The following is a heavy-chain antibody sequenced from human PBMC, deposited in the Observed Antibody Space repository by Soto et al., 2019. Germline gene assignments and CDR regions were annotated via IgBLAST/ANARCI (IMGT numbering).Heavy chain of an antibody. Sequence: SETLSLTCTVSGCSVSSSSYHWGWIRQPPGKGLEWIGSISYSGNTYYNPSLKSRVTIFVDTSKNQISLKLSSVTAADTAVYYCARHGEEQHYWGQGTLVTVSS. J-gene: IGHJ4*02. V-gene: IGHV4-39*01. CDR3: ARHGEEQHY. D-gene: IGHD2-21*01. CDR2: ISYSGNT. CDR1: GCSVSSSSYH.